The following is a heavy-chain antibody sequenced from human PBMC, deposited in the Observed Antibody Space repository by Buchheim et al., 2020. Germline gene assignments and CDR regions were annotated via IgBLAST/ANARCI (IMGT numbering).Heavy chain of an antibody. CDR2: ISSNSAT. CDR1: GFTFSTYA. D-gene: IGHD2-15*01. CDR3: AKVDNKWYLGYFDD. V-gene: IGHV3-23*01. Sequence: EVQLLESGGGLVQPGGSLRLSCAASGFTFSTYAMSWVRQAPGKGLEWVSIISSNSATYYADSVRGRFTISRDKSTNTLFLQMNSLRAEDTALYSCAKVDNKWYLGYFDDWGQGTL. J-gene: IGHJ4*02.